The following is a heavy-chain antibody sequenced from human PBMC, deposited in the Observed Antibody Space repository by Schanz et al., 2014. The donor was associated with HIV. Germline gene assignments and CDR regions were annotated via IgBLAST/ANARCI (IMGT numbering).Heavy chain of an antibody. CDR2: ISYDGSDK. J-gene: IGHJ4*02. Sequence: QEQLVESGGGVVQPGKSLRLSCAASGFTFRNFGMHWVRQAPGKGLEWVAVISYDGSDKYYADSVKGRFTISRDNSKNTLYLQMNSLRADDTAVYYCYGDESGYWGQGTLVTVSS. CDR3: YGDESGY. D-gene: IGHD4-17*01. CDR1: GFTFRNFG. V-gene: IGHV3-30*03.